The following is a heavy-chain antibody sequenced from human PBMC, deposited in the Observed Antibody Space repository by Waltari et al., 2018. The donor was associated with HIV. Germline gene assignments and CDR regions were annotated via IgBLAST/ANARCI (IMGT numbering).Heavy chain of an antibody. D-gene: IGHD2-15*01. CDR3: ARGGRDAFDI. CDR1: GFTFSSYA. V-gene: IGHV3-30*04. CDR2: RSYDGSNK. J-gene: IGHJ3*02. Sequence: QVQLVESGGGVVQPGRSLRLSCAASGFTFSSYAMHWVRQAPGKGLGWVAVRSYDGSNKYYSDSVKGRFTISRDNSKNTLYLQMNSLRAEDTAVYYCARGGRDAFDIWGQGTMVTVSS.